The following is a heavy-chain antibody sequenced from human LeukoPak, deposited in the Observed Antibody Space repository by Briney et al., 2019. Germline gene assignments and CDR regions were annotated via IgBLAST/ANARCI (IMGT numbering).Heavy chain of an antibody. J-gene: IGHJ4*02. CDR1: GFTFSTFA. V-gene: IGHV3-21*06. Sequence: GGSLRLSCAASGFTFSTFAMIWVRQPPGKGLEWVSSISSNSRYIYYADSMRGRFTISRDNAKNSLYLQMNSLKPEDTAVYYCARVAEAAAFDSWGQGTLVTVSS. D-gene: IGHD6-13*01. CDR2: ISSNSRYI. CDR3: ARVAEAAAFDS.